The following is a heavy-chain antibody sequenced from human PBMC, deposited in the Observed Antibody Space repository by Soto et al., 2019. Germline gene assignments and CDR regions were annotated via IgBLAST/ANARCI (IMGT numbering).Heavy chain of an antibody. V-gene: IGHV3-30*18. J-gene: IGHJ4*02. D-gene: IGHD3-3*01. Sequence: QVQLVESGGGVVQPGTSLRLSCAASGFTFRSHGMHWVRQVPGKGLEWVAAISNDGRSKYYADSVKGRFSISRDNSENTMDLQMNSRRVEDTAMYCCAKQYEFGGLEDYWGKGTLVTVSS. CDR3: AKQYEFGGLEDY. CDR2: ISNDGRSK. CDR1: GFTFRSHG.